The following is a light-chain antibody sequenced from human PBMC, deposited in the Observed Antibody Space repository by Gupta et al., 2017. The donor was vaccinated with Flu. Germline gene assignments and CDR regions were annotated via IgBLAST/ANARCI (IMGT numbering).Light chain of an antibody. CDR3: RQFYNYPYT. V-gene: IGKV1-5*03. J-gene: IGKJ2*01. CDR1: QIISSW. CDR2: KTS. Sequence: GDGVTITCRASQIISSWLAWYQLTPWKAPKLLIYKTSSLESGVPSRFSGSGSGTEFSLTVSSLQPDVFATYFCRQFYNYPYTFGQGTKLEIK.